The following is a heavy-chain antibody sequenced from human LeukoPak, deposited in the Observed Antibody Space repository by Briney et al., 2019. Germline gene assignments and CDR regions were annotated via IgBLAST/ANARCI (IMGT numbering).Heavy chain of an antibody. CDR3: ARGRSSGWYFYFDY. V-gene: IGHV3-23*01. Sequence: GGSLRLSCAASGFTFSSYSMNWVRQAPGKGLEWVSGISGSGSNTYYADSVKGRFTISRDSSKNTLYLQMNSLRAEDTAVYYCARGRSSGWYFYFDYWGQGTLVTVSS. J-gene: IGHJ4*02. CDR1: GFTFSSYS. CDR2: ISGSGSNT. D-gene: IGHD6-19*01.